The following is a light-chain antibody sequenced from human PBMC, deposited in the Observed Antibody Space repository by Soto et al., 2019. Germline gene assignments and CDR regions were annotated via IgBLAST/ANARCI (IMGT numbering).Light chain of an antibody. Sequence: QSVLTQPPSVSGAPGQRVTISCTGSSSNIGAGYDVHWYQQLPGTAPKLLIYGNSNRPSGVPDRFSGSKSGTSASLAITGLQAEDEADYYCQSYDSSLSGSRFGTGTKVTGL. CDR2: GNS. J-gene: IGLJ1*01. CDR1: SSNIGAGYD. V-gene: IGLV1-40*01. CDR3: QSYDSSLSGSR.